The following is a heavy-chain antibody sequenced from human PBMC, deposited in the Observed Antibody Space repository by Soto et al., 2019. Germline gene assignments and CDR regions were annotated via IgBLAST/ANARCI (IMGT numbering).Heavy chain of an antibody. D-gene: IGHD6-13*01. CDR1: GFTFDDYA. CDR2: ISWNSGNI. CDR3: AKDSTISAAGWFDP. J-gene: IGHJ5*02. Sequence: LRLSCAASGFTFDDYAMHWVRQAPGKGLEWVSGISWNSGNIGYADSVKGRFTISRDNTKNSLYLQMNSLRAEDTALYYCAKDSTISAAGWFDPWGQGTPVTVSS. V-gene: IGHV3-9*01.